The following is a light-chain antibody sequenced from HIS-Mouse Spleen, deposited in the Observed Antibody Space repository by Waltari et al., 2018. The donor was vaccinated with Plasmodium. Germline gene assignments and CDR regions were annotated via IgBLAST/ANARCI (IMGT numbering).Light chain of an antibody. CDR2: AAS. Sequence: DIQMTQSPSSLSASVGDRVTITCRANQSISSYLNGYQQKPGKAPKHLIYAASRLQSGVPSRFSGSGSGTDFTLTISSLQPEDFATYYCQQSYSTPWTFGQGTKVEIK. J-gene: IGKJ1*01. CDR1: QSISSY. CDR3: QQSYSTPWT. V-gene: IGKV1-39*01.